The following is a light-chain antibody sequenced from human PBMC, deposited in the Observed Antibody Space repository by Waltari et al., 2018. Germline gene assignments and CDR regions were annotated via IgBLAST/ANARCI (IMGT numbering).Light chain of an antibody. Sequence: QPVLTQSSSAAASLGSSVKLTCTLSSGNSSYIIAWHPQQPVKAPRYLMTLEGSVSYNEGSRVPDRLSGSSSGADRYLTISNLQSEDEADYYSDTWDSNTRVFGGGTKLTVL. J-gene: IGLJ3*02. CDR1: SGNSSYI. CDR3: DTWDSNTRV. V-gene: IGLV4-60*03. CDR2: LEGSVSY.